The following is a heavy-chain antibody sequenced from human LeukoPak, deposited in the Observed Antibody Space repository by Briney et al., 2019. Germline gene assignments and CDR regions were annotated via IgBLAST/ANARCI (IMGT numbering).Heavy chain of an antibody. CDR1: GFTFSSYS. CDR2: ISSSSSYL. J-gene: IGHJ4*02. Sequence: PGGYLRLSCAASGFTFSSYSMDRVRHAPGQGLEGGSSISSSSSYLYYAYSVNDRFTISRDNGKNSLYLQMNSLRAQATAVSYCARGDRDRWLVPDLIDYWGQGTLVTVSS. D-gene: IGHD6-19*01. CDR3: ARGDRDRWLVPDLIDY. V-gene: IGHV3-21*01.